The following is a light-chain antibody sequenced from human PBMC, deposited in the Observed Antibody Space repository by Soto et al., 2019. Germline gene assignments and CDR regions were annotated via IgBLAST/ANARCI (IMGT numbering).Light chain of an antibody. J-gene: IGLJ2*01. V-gene: IGLV2-14*01. CDR2: DVS. Sequence: QSALTQPASVSGSPGQSIPISCTGTSSDVGGYNYVSWYQQHPGKAPKLMIYDVSNRPSGGSNRFSGSKSGNTASLTISGLQAEDEADYYCSSYTSSSTLVVFGGGTKLTVL. CDR1: SSDVGGYNY. CDR3: SSYTSSSTLVV.